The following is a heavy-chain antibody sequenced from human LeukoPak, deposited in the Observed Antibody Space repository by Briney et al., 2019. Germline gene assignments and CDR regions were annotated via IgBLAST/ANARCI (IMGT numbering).Heavy chain of an antibody. CDR3: ARGGSDFDY. J-gene: IGHJ4*02. CDR2: ISSSGYTI. CDR1: GFTFSDYF. V-gene: IGHV3-11*01. Sequence: GGSLRLSCAASGFTFSDYFMTWIRQAPGKGLEWVSYISSSGYTIQYADSVKGRFTISRDNAKNSLFLRMNSLRAEDTAVYYCARGGSDFDYWGQGTLVTVSS. D-gene: IGHD3-10*01.